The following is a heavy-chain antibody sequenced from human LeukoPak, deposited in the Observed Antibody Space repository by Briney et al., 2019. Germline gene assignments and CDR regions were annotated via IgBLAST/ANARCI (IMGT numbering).Heavy chain of an antibody. J-gene: IGHJ4*02. D-gene: IGHD1-26*01. CDR1: GYSFTSYW. Sequence: GESLKISCKGSGYSFTSYWIGWVRQMPGKSLEWMGIIYPGDSDTRYSPSFQGQVTISADKSISTAYLQWSSLKASDTAMYYCASWSGGSYFGDSFDSWGQGTLVTVSS. CDR2: IYPGDSDT. V-gene: IGHV5-51*01. CDR3: ASWSGGSYFGDSFDS.